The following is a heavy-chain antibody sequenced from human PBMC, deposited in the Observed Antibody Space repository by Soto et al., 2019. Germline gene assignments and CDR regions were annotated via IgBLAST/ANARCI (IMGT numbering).Heavy chain of an antibody. CDR1: GGSISSSSYY. CDR3: ARYSSGWFDY. Sequence: SETLSLTCTVSGGSISSSSYYWSWIRQPPGKGLEWIGSIYYSGSTYYNPSLKSRVTISVDTSKNQFSLKLSSVTAADTAVYYCARYSSGWFDYWGQGTLVTVSS. D-gene: IGHD6-19*01. CDR2: IYYSGST. J-gene: IGHJ4*02. V-gene: IGHV4-39*01.